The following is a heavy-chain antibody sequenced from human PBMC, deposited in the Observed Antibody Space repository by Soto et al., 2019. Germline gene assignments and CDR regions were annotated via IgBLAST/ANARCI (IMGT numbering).Heavy chain of an antibody. V-gene: IGHV3-15*07. D-gene: IGHD3-16*01. Sequence: EVQLVESGGGLVKPGGSLRLSCAGSGFTFSNAWMNWVRQTPWKGLEWVGRIKSKSHGGTTDYAAPVRGRFTISRDDSKNTLYLQMNSLTTEDTAVYYCADGDGLDVWGPGTPVTVSS. CDR2: IKSKSHGGTT. CDR3: ADGDGLDV. CDR1: GFTFSNAW. J-gene: IGHJ6*02.